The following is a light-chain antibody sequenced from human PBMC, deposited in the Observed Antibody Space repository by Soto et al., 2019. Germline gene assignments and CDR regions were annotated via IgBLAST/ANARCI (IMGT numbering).Light chain of an antibody. CDR3: QQLNSYPLT. V-gene: IGKV1-9*01. CDR2: AAS. CDR1: QGISSY. J-gene: IGKJ3*01. Sequence: IQLTQSPSSLSASVGDRVTITCRASQGISSYLAWYQQKPWKAPKLLIYAASTLQSGVPSRSSGSVSLTDFTLTISTLQPEDFATYYCQQLNSYPLTFGPGTKVDIK.